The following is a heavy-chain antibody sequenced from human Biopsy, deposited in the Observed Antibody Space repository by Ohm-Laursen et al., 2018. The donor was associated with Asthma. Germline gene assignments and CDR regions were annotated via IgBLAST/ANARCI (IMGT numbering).Heavy chain of an antibody. V-gene: IGHV3-53*01. J-gene: IGHJ4*02. CDR1: GFAVSRDH. CDR2: IYSGGTS. CDR3: ARGDSSNWSHYYFDY. Sequence: SLRLSCAASGFAVSRDHMLWVRQAPGKGLEWVSVIYSGGTSHTADSVRGRFTISRDYSKNTLYLQMHSLRAEDTAAYYCARGDSSNWSHYYFDYWGQGTLVTVSS. D-gene: IGHD3-22*01.